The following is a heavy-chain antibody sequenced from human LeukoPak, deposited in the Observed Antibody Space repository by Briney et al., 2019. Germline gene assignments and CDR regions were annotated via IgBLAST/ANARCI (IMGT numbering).Heavy chain of an antibody. D-gene: IGHD3-10*01. CDR3: AKDVETMVRGVMVDY. Sequence: GGTLRLSCAASGFTFSSYGMSWVRQAPGKGLEWVSGISWNSGSIGYADSVKGRFTISRDNAKNSLYLQMNSLRAEDTALYYCAKDVETMVRGVMVDYWGQGTLVTVSS. CDR1: GFTFSSYG. V-gene: IGHV3-9*01. J-gene: IGHJ4*02. CDR2: ISWNSGSI.